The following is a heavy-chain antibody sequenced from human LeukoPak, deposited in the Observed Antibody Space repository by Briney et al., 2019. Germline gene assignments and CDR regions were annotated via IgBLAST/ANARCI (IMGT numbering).Heavy chain of an antibody. D-gene: IGHD3-3*01. V-gene: IGHV4-39*01. CDR1: GGSISSSSYY. J-gene: IGHJ4*02. CDR3: ASDDYDFWSGYYKYFDY. CDR2: IYYSGST. Sequence: SETLSLTCTVSGGSISSSSYYWGWIRQPPGKGLEWIGSIYYSGSTYYNPSLKSRVTISVDTSKNQFSLKLSSVTAADTAVYYCASDDYDFWSGYYKYFDYWGQGTLVTVSS.